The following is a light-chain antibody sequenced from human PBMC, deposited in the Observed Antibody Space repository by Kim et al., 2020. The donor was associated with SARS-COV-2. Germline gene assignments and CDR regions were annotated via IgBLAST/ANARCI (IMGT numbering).Light chain of an antibody. CDR2: DAS. CDR3: QQRSSWPPIT. V-gene: IGKV3-11*01. J-gene: IGKJ5*01. CDR1: QGVSSY. Sequence: SPGESATLSCRASQGVSSYLAWYQQKPGQAPRLLIYDASNRATGIPARFSGSGSGTDFTLTISSLEPEDFAVYYCQQRSSWPPITFGQGTRLEIK.